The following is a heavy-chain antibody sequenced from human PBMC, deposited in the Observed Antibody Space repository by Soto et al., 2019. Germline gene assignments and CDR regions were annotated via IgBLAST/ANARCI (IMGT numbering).Heavy chain of an antibody. CDR2: IIPIFGTA. CDR1: GGTFSSYA. CDR3: ARDHPRHITMIAGEDAFDI. V-gene: IGHV1-69*01. D-gene: IGHD3-22*01. Sequence: QVQLVQSGAEVKKPGSSVKVSCKASGGTFSSYAISWVRQAPGQGLEWMGGIIPIFGTANYAQKFQGRVTITADESTSTAYMELSSLRSEDTAVYYCARDHPRHITMIAGEDAFDIWGQGTMVTVSS. J-gene: IGHJ3*02.